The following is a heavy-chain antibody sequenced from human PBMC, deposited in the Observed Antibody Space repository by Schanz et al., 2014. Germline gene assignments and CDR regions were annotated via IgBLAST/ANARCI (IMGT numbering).Heavy chain of an antibody. D-gene: IGHD4-17*01. J-gene: IGHJ4*02. CDR1: GGTFSSYT. V-gene: IGHV1-69*02. CDR2: IISILGIP. Sequence: QLQLVQSGAEVKKPGSSVKVSCKLSGGTFSSYTISWMRQAPGQGLEWMGRIISILGIPNYAQKFQGRVTITADRSTSTAYMELSSLRSEDTAVYYCARGYGDSPTDFWGQGTLVTVSS. CDR3: ARGYGDSPTDF.